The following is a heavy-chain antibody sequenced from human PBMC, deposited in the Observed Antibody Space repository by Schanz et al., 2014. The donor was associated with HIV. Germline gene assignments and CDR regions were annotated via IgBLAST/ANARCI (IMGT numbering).Heavy chain of an antibody. V-gene: IGHV3-30-3*01. CDR1: GFTFSNYA. D-gene: IGHD2-15*01. Sequence: QVQLVESGGGVVQPGRSLRLSCAVSGFTFSNYAMHWVRQAPGKGLAWVAVISYDGSNKYYADSVKGRFTISRDNSKNTVYLQMDSLRAEDTAVYYCEKDLLSRYCSGGSCYSSYWGQGTLVTVSS. J-gene: IGHJ4*02. CDR2: ISYDGSNK. CDR3: EKDLLSRYCSGGSCYSSY.